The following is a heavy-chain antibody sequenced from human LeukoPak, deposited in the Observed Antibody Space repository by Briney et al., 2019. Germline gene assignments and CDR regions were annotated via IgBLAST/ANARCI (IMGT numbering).Heavy chain of an antibody. CDR2: IDVDGRYI. CDR3: TRGHSGSYQRTDAFDI. J-gene: IGHJ3*02. D-gene: IGHD1-26*01. V-gene: IGHV3-21*01. Sequence: GGSLRLSCAGSGFIFTAYSINWVRQAPGKGLEWVSSIDVDGRYIYYADSLKGRFTVSRNNAQNSLFLQMNSLRANDTAVYYCTRGHSGSYQRTDAFDIWGQGTMVTVSS. CDR1: GFIFTAYS.